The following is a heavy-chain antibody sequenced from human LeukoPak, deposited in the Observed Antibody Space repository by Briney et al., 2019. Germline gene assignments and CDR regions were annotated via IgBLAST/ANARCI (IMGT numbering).Heavy chain of an antibody. Sequence: SETLSLTCTVSGGSISSYYWSWIRQPPGKGLEWIGYIYYSGSTNYNPSLKSRVTISVDTSKNQFSLKLSSVTAADTAVYYCARDTAFYFDYWGQGTLVTVSS. CDR3: ARDTAFYFDY. CDR1: GGSISSYY. D-gene: IGHD5-18*01. J-gene: IGHJ4*02. V-gene: IGHV4-59*08. CDR2: IYYSGST.